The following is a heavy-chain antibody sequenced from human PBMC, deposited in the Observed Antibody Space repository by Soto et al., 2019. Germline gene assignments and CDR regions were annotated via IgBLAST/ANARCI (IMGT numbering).Heavy chain of an antibody. CDR3: ARGIAAGRRDWLDP. CDR2: TYYRSKWYN. J-gene: IGHJ5*02. D-gene: IGHD6-13*01. V-gene: IGHV6-1*01. CDR1: RSTVSTNIPA. Sequence: SQTLSLTCVMSRSTVSTNIPAWNCIRQSPWRGLEWLGRTYYRSKWYNDYAVSVRSRITINPDTSKNQFSLQLNSVTPEETAVYYCARGIAAGRRDWLDPWGQGTMVTVSS.